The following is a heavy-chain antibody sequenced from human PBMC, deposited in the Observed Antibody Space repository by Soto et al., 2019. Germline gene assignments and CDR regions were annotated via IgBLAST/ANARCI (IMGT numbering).Heavy chain of an antibody. CDR1: GGTFSSYS. V-gene: IGHV1-69*01. Sequence: QVQLVQSGAEVKKPGSSVKVSCKASGGTFSSYSINWVRQAPGQGLEWMGEIIPIFGTANYGQQFQGRGSITADESRSTAYMDLGRLRSDETAVYYCAIDGGRASGGIDYLGLGTLLTV. J-gene: IGHJ4*02. CDR2: IIPIFGTA. D-gene: IGHD1-26*01. CDR3: AIDGGRASGGIDY.